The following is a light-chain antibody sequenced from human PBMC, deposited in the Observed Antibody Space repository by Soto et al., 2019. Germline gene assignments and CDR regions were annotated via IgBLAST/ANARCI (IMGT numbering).Light chain of an antibody. CDR2: WAS. V-gene: IGKV4-1*01. CDR3: QQYYNKVT. Sequence: DIVMTQSPDSLAVSLGERATINCKSSQSALYSSNNKNYLAWYQQKPGQPPKLLIYWASTRESGVPDRFSGSGSGTDFTLTISSLQAEDVAVYYCQQYYNKVTFGQGTRLEIK. CDR1: QSALYSSNNKNY. J-gene: IGKJ5*01.